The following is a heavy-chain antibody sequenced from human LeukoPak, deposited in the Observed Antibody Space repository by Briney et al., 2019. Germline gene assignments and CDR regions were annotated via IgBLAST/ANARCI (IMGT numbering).Heavy chain of an antibody. D-gene: IGHD5-18*01. CDR2: ISSSSSTI. Sequence: GGPLRLSCAASGFTFSSYSMNWVRQAPGKGLEWVSYISSSSSTIYYADSVKGRFTISRDNSKNTLYLQMNSLRAEDTAVYYCAKDPSDTAMVTFDYWGQGTLVTVSS. CDR1: GFTFSSYS. V-gene: IGHV3-48*01. CDR3: AKDPSDTAMVTFDY. J-gene: IGHJ4*02.